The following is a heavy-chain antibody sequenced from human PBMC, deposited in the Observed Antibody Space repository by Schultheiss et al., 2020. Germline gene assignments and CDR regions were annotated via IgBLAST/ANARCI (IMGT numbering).Heavy chain of an antibody. Sequence: SETLSLTCTVSGGSISSSSYYWGWIRQPPGKGLEWIGSIYYSGSTYYNPSLKSRVTISVDTSKNQFSLKLSSVTAADTAVYYCASSGSYYSNSRNNYYYYYGMDVWGQGTTVTVSS. V-gene: IGHV4-39*01. D-gene: IGHD3-10*01. CDR2: IYYSGST. CDR3: ASSGSYYSNSRNNYYYYYGMDV. CDR1: GGSISSSSYY. J-gene: IGHJ6*02.